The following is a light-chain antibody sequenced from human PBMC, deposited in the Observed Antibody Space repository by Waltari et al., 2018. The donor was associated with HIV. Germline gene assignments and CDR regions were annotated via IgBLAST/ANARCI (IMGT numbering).Light chain of an antibody. CDR1: SNNVGNQG. CDR2: RDK. J-gene: IGLJ2*01. CDR3: ATWDISLSAVV. Sequence: QAGLTQPPSVSKGMRQTATLTCTGNSNNVGNQGAAWLQQHQGHPPKLLSYRDKKRPPVISERFSASRSGNTASLTITGVQPEDEADYFCATWDISLSAVVFGGGTTLTVL. V-gene: IGLV10-54*04.